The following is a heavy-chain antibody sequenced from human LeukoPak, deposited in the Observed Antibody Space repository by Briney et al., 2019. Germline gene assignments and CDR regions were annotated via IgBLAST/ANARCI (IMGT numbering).Heavy chain of an antibody. CDR3: AKATAMVPQDFDY. Sequence: PGGSLRLSCAASGFTFSSYAVHWVRQAPGKGLGWVAVISYDGSNKYYADSVKGRSTISRDNSKNTLYLQMNSLRAEDTAVYYCAKATAMVPQDFDYSGPGALVTASP. CDR1: GFTFSSYA. J-gene: IGHJ4*02. D-gene: IGHD5-18*01. V-gene: IGHV3-30*04. CDR2: ISYDGSNK.